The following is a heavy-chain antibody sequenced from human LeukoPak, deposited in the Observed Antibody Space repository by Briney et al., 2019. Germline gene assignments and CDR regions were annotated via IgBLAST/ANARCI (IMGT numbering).Heavy chain of an antibody. D-gene: IGHD6-19*01. CDR3: ARQRRSGWPFDY. CDR1: GGSLSTNSHS. J-gene: IGHJ4*02. V-gene: IGHV3-23*01. Sequence: ETLSLTCTVSGGSLSTNSHSWGWVRQAPGKGLEWVSAISGSGGSTYYADSVKGRFTISRDNSKNTLYLQMNNLRAEDTAVYYCARQRRSGWPFDYWGQGTLVTVSS. CDR2: ISGSGGST.